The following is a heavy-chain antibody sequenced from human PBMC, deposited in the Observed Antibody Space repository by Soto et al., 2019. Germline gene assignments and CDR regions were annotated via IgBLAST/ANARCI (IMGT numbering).Heavy chain of an antibody. D-gene: IGHD3-10*01. CDR3: ARYYGSGSYQNRNFDY. CDR2: IYYSGST. CDR1: GGSISSGGYY. Sequence: PSETLSLTCTVSGGSISSGGYYWSWIRQHPGKGLEWIGYIYYSGSTYYNPSLKSRVTISVDTSKNQFSLKLSSVTAADTAVYYCARYYGSGSYQNRNFDYWGQGTLVTASS. V-gene: IGHV4-31*03. J-gene: IGHJ4*02.